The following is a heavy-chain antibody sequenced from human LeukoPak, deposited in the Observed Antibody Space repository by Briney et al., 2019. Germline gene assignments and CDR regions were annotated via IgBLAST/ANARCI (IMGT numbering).Heavy chain of an antibody. Sequence: GWSLRLSCAASGFTFSSYSMNWVRPAPGKGLAWVSSLSSSSDYIYYADSVKGRFTISRDNAKNSLYPQTNSLRAADTAVYYCAREGRCAGTTCHFDFWGQGTLVTVSS. CDR3: AREGRCAGTTCHFDF. D-gene: IGHD2-2*01. CDR2: LSSSSDYI. V-gene: IGHV3-21*01. CDR1: GFTFSSYS. J-gene: IGHJ4*02.